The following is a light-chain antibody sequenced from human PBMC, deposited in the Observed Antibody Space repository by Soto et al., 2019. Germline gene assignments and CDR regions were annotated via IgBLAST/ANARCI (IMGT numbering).Light chain of an antibody. V-gene: IGLV2-14*01. CDR2: DVS. CDR1: SSDVGGYNY. CDR3: NSYTSSGTVV. Sequence: QSALTQPASVSGSPGQSITISCTGTSSDVGGYNYVSWCQQHPGKAPKLMIYDVSNRPSGVSNRFSGSKSGNTASLTISGLQAEDEADYYCNSYTSSGTVVFGGGTKLTVL. J-gene: IGLJ2*01.